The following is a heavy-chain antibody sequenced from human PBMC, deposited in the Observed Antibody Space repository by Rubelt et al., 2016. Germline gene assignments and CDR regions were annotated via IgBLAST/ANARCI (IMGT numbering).Heavy chain of an antibody. CDR3: ARRGGGTTGDYYYYGMDV. CDR1: GYY. J-gene: IGHJ6*02. CDR2: INHSGST. Sequence: GYYWSWIRQPPGKGLEWIGEINHSGSTNYNPSLKSRVTISVDTSKNQFSLKLSSVTAADTAVYYCARRGGGTTGDYYYYGMDVWGQGTTVTVSS. V-gene: IGHV4-34*01. D-gene: IGHD1-7*01.